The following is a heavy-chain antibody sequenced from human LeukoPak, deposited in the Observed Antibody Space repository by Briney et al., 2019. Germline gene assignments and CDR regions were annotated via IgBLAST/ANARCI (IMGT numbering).Heavy chain of an antibody. V-gene: IGHV3-11*04. CDR1: GFTFSDYY. Sequence: GGSLRLSCAASGFTFSDYYMSWIRQAPGKGLEWVSYISSSGSTIYYADSVKGRFTISRDNAKNSLYLQMNSLRAEDTAVYYCARDIYYDSSGYFLIDSWGQGTLVTVSS. J-gene: IGHJ4*02. CDR3: ARDIYYDSSGYFLIDS. CDR2: ISSSGSTI. D-gene: IGHD3-22*01.